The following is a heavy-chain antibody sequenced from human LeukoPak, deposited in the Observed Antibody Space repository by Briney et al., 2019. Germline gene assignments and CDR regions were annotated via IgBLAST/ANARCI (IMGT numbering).Heavy chain of an antibody. J-gene: IGHJ5*02. CDR3: ATSFRAVNWFDP. D-gene: IGHD3-10*01. Sequence: ASVKVSCKASGYTFTRYYMNWVRQAPGQGLEWMGIINPSGGSTNYAQKFQGRVTMTRDTSTSTIYMEVSSLRSDDTAVYYCATSFRAVNWFDPWGQGTLVTVSS. V-gene: IGHV1-46*01. CDR1: GYTFTRYY. CDR2: INPSGGST.